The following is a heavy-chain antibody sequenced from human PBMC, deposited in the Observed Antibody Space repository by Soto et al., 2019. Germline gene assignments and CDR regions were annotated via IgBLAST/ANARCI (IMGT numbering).Heavy chain of an antibody. CDR2: ISGSGDST. D-gene: IGHD4-4*01. V-gene: IGHV3-23*01. J-gene: IGHJ6*02. CDR3: AKSRDGYSFYFYYGMDV. CDR1: GFTFSSYA. Sequence: GGSLRLSCAASGFTFSSYAMSWVRQAPGKGLEWVSVISGSGDSTYYADSVKGRFTISRDNSKNTLYLQMNSLTGDDTAVYYCAKSRDGYSFYFYYGMDVWGQGTTVTVSS.